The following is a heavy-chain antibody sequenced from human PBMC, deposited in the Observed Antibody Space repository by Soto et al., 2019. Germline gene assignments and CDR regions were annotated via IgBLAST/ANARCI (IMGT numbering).Heavy chain of an antibody. CDR2: IRGDGSGT. V-gene: IGHV3-74*01. CDR1: EFTFSAYW. CDR3: ARDRGYAMDV. J-gene: IGHJ6*02. D-gene: IGHD3-10*01. Sequence: GGSLRLSCAASEFTFSAYWMHWVRQAPGKGLVWVSRIRGDGSGTTYADSVEGGFTISRDNAKNTLYLQMNSLRTEETAAYYCARDRGYAMDVWGQGTTVTVSS.